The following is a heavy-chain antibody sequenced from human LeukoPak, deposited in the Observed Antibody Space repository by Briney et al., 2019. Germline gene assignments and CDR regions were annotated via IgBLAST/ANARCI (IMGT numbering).Heavy chain of an antibody. CDR3: ARVNYMDV. V-gene: IGHV3-23*01. CDR1: GFTFSTYG. Sequence: GSLRLSCAASGFTFSTYGMSWVRQAPGKGLEWVSAISGSGDSTYYADSVKGRFTISRDNAKNTLYLQMNSLRAEDTAVYYCARVNYMDVWGKGTTVTVSS. CDR2: ISGSGDST. J-gene: IGHJ6*03.